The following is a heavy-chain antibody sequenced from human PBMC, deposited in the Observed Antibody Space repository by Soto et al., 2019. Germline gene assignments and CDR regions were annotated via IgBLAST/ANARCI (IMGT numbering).Heavy chain of an antibody. J-gene: IGHJ6*02. Sequence: WGSLLLSCAPSVFTFSSYGMDWVRQAPGKGLEWVSYISTGGTYLEYAHSVKGRFTISRDDAADSVFLQMNSLKGDDTAVYYCVKGGEDINSPYGMDVWGQGTTVTVSS. D-gene: IGHD2-21*01. CDR3: VKGGEDINSPYGMDV. V-gene: IGHV3-21*06. CDR1: VFTFSSYG. CDR2: ISTGGTYL.